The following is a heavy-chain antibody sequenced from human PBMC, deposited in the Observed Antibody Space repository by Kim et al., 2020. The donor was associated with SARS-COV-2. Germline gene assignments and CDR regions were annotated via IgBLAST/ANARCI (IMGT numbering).Heavy chain of an antibody. V-gene: IGHV1-18*01. CDR2: ISAYNGNT. CDR1: GYTFTSYG. J-gene: IGHJ5*02. D-gene: IGHD3-9*01. Sequence: ASVKVSCKASGYTFTSYGISWVRQAPGQGLEWMGWISAYNGNTNYAQVLQGRVTMTTDTSTSTAYMELRSLRSDDTAVYYCARDNSAYYDILTNYPLPADPWGQGTLVTVSS. CDR3: ARDNSAYYDILTNYPLPADP.